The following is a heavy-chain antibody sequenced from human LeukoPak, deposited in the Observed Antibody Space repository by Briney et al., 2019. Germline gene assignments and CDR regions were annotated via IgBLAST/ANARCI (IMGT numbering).Heavy chain of an antibody. CDR1: GASISSYY. Sequence: ASETLSLTCSVSGASISSYYWSWIRQPPGKGLEWIGYIYDSGSTNFKSPLKSRVTMSGDTSKNQFSLKVNSVTAADTAVYYCARDGRSSGGDFFFDYWGQGTLVTVSS. V-gene: IGHV4-59*12. CDR3: ARDGRSSGGDFFFDY. CDR2: IYDSGST. D-gene: IGHD3-10*01. J-gene: IGHJ4*02.